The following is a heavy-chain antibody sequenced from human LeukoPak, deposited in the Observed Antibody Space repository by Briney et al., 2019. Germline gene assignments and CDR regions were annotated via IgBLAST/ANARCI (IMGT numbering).Heavy chain of an antibody. CDR1: GGSFSGYY. CDR3: ARQNYDSSGYYYSDFDY. CDR2: ISHSGST. J-gene: IGHJ4*02. D-gene: IGHD3-22*01. V-gene: IGHV4-34*01. Sequence: PSETLSLTCAVYGGSFSGYYWSWIRQPPGKGLEWIGEISHSGSTNYNPSLKSRVTISVDTSKNQFSLKLSSVTAADTAVYYCARQNYDSSGYYYSDFDYWGQGTLVTVSS.